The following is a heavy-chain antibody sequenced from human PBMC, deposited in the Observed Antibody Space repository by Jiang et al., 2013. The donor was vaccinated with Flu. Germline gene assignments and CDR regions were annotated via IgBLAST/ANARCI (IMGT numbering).Heavy chain of an antibody. CDR3: ARSTGPLDY. J-gene: IGHJ4*02. CDR2: ITASSSVI. D-gene: IGHD1-1*01. V-gene: IGHV3-48*01. Sequence: ESGGGLVQPGGSLKLSCAVSGFTFSPYSMNWVRQAPGKGLEWVSYITASSSVINYADSVKGRFTISRDDAKNSVYLQMNSLRAEDTAVYYCARSTGPLDYWGQGTLVTVSS. CDR1: GFTFSPYS.